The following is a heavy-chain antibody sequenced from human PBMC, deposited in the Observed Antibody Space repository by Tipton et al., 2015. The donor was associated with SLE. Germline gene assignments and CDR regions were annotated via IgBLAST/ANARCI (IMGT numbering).Heavy chain of an antibody. V-gene: IGHV3-13*01. CDR1: GFTFSSYD. CDR3: ARWGTGRAFDI. CDR2: IGTAGDT. J-gene: IGHJ3*02. D-gene: IGHD3-10*01. Sequence: SGFTFSSYDMHWVRQATGKGLEWVSAIGTAGDTYYPGSVKGRFTISRENAKNSLYLQMNSLRAGDTAVYYCARWGTGRAFDIWGQGTMVTVSS.